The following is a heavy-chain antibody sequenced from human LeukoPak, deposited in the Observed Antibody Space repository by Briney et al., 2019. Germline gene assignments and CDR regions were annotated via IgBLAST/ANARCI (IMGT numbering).Heavy chain of an antibody. Sequence: GGSLRLSCAASGFTFSSYAMSWVRQAPGKGLEWVSAISGSGGSTYYADSVKGRFTISRDNSKNTLYLQMNSLRAEDTAVYYCAKEGRWELLRMGAFDIWGQGTMVTVSS. V-gene: IGHV3-23*01. J-gene: IGHJ3*02. D-gene: IGHD1-26*01. CDR3: AKEGRWELLRMGAFDI. CDR2: ISGSGGST. CDR1: GFTFSSYA.